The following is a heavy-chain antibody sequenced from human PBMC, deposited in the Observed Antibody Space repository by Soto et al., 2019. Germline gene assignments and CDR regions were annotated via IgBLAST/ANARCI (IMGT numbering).Heavy chain of an antibody. D-gene: IGHD2-15*01. CDR3: AVGPPKYCSGGSCYSRSPVTSRGGYYDYYMDV. Sequence: PSETLSLTCAVYGGSFRGYCWSWIRQPPGKGLEWIGEINHCGSTNYKPSLKSPVTISGDTSKNQFSLKLSSVTAADTAVYYCAVGPPKYCSGGSCYSRSPVTSRGGYYDYYMDVRRKGTTVSV. CDR1: GGSFRGYC. J-gene: IGHJ6*03. CDR2: INHCGST. V-gene: IGHV4-34*01.